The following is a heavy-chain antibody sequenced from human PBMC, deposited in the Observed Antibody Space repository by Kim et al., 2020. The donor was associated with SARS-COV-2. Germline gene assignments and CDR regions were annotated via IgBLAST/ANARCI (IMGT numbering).Heavy chain of an antibody. D-gene: IGHD2-15*01. Sequence: SVKGRFTISRDNAKNSLYLQMNRLRDADTAIYYCARDLGYCSGGSCFPLDYWGQGTLVTVSS. J-gene: IGHJ4*02. CDR3: ARDLGYCSGGSCFPLDY. V-gene: IGHV3-48*02.